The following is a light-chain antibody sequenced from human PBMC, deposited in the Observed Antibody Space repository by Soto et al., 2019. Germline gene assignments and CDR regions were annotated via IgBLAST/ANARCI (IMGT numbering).Light chain of an antibody. CDR3: NQRSNWPPFT. CDR2: DAS. Sequence: EIVLTQSPATLSLSPGERATLSCRASQSISNFLAWYQQKPGQAPRLLIYDASKRATDIPDRFIGSVYGTDFTLTISSLESEDFAVYYCNQRSNWPPFTFGGGTKVDIK. CDR1: QSISNF. J-gene: IGKJ4*01. V-gene: IGKV3-11*01.